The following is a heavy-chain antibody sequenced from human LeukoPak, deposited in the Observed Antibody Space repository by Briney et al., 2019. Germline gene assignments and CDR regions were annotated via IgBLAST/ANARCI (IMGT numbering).Heavy chain of an antibody. CDR1: GFTFSSYA. J-gene: IGHJ4*02. Sequence: PGGSLRLSCAASGFTFSSYAMSWARQAPGKGLEWVSAISGSGGSTYYADSVKGRFTISRDNSKNTLYLQMNSLRAEDTAVYYCAKGHTAMIVVEVDFDYWGQGTLVTVSS. D-gene: IGHD3-22*01. V-gene: IGHV3-23*01. CDR2: ISGSGGST. CDR3: AKGHTAMIVVEVDFDY.